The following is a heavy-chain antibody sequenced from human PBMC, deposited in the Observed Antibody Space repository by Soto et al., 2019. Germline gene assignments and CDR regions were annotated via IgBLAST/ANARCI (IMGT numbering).Heavy chain of an antibody. J-gene: IGHJ4*02. Sequence: GASVKVSCKASGGTFSSYAISWVRQAPGQGLEWMGGIIPIFGTANYAQKFQGRVTITADESASTAYMELSSLRSEDTAVYYCARGNYYGSGSYYSHFDYWGQGTLVTVSS. V-gene: IGHV1-69*13. D-gene: IGHD3-10*01. CDR3: ARGNYYGSGSYYSHFDY. CDR2: IIPIFGTA. CDR1: GGTFSSYA.